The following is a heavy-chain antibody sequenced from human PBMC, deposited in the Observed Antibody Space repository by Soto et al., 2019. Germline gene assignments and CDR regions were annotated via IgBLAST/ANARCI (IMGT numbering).Heavy chain of an antibody. CDR3: ARGRAYCTNGVCYGSIAAAGTGWFDP. J-gene: IGHJ5*02. V-gene: IGHV1-46*01. Sequence: GASVKVSCKASGYTFTNYYMHWVRQAPGQGLEWMGIINPSGGSTTYAQKFQGRVTMTRDTSTSTVYMELSSLRSEDTAVYYCARGRAYCTNGVCYGSIAAAGTGWFDPWGQGTLVTVSS. CDR2: INPSGGST. D-gene: IGHD2-8*01. CDR1: GYTFTNYY.